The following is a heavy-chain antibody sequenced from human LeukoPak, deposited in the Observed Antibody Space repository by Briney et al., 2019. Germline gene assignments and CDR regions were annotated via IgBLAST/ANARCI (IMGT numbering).Heavy chain of an antibody. CDR2: IIPIFGTA. CDR1: GGTFSSYA. V-gene: IGHV1-69*05. J-gene: IGHJ4*02. CDR3: ARVPGRYCSSTSCYA. D-gene: IGHD2-2*01. Sequence: SVKVSRKASGGTFSSYAISWVRQAPGQGLEWMGGIIPIFGTANYAQKFQGRVAITTDESTSTAYMELSSLRSEDTAVYYCARVPGRYCSSTSCYAWGQGTLVTVSS.